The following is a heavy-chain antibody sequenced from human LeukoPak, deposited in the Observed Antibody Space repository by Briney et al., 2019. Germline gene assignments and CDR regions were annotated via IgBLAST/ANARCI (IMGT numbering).Heavy chain of an antibody. CDR3: ARHRFTYYFESSGYHYGHEGFDY. D-gene: IGHD3-22*01. CDR1: GGSLSGYY. V-gene: IGHV4-34*01. Sequence: SETLSLTCAAYGGSLSGYYWTWIRQPPGKGLEWIGEINHSGSTNYTPSLKSRVTISEDTSQNQFSLKLSSVTAADTAVYYCARHRFTYYFESSGYHYGHEGFDYWGQGTRVTVSS. CDR2: INHSGST. J-gene: IGHJ4*02.